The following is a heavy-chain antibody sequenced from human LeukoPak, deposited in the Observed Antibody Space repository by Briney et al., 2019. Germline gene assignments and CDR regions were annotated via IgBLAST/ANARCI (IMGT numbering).Heavy chain of an antibody. D-gene: IGHD1-26*01. V-gene: IGHV3-30*01. Sequence: GGSLRLSCAASGFTFSSYAMHWVRQAPGRGLEWVAVISYDGSNKYYADSVKGRFTISRDNSKNTLYLQMTSLRAEDTAVYYCARDAFAGTCDYWGQGTLVTVSS. J-gene: IGHJ4*02. CDR1: GFTFSSYA. CDR3: ARDAFAGTCDY. CDR2: ISYDGSNK.